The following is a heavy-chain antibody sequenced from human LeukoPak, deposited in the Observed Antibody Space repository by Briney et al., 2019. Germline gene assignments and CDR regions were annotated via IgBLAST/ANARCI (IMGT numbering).Heavy chain of an antibody. Sequence: SGTLSLTCAVYGGSFSGYYWSWIRQPPGKGLEWIGEINHSGSTNYNPSLKSRVTISVDTSKNQFSLKLSSVTAADTAVYYCARGRYCSGGSCYRDAFDIWGQGTMVTVSS. CDR3: ARGRYCSGGSCYRDAFDI. V-gene: IGHV4-34*01. D-gene: IGHD2-15*01. CDR1: GGSFSGYY. CDR2: INHSGST. J-gene: IGHJ3*02.